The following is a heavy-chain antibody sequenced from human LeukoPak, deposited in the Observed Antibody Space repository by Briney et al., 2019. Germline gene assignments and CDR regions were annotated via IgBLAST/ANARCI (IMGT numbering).Heavy chain of an antibody. Sequence: GGSLRLSCAASGFTFSNAWMSWVRQAPGKGLEWVSAISGSGGSTYYADSVKGRFTISRDNSKNTLYLQMNSLRAEDTAVYYCALVSYGPYYFDYWGQGTLVTVSS. V-gene: IGHV3-23*01. J-gene: IGHJ4*02. CDR2: ISGSGGST. CDR1: GFTFSNAW. D-gene: IGHD5-18*01. CDR3: ALVSYGPYYFDY.